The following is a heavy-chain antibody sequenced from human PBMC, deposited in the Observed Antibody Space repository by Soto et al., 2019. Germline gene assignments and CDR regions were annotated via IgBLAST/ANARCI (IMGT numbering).Heavy chain of an antibody. D-gene: IGHD2-2*01. J-gene: IGHJ5*02. Sequence: GGSLRLSCAASGFTFSSYRMHWVRQAPGKGLVWVSRINSDGSSTSYADSVKGRFTISRDNAKNTLYLQMNSLRAEDTAVYYCARARVVVVPPAFDPWGQGTLVTVSS. V-gene: IGHV3-74*01. CDR3: ARARVVVVPPAFDP. CDR2: INSDGSST. CDR1: GFTFSSYR.